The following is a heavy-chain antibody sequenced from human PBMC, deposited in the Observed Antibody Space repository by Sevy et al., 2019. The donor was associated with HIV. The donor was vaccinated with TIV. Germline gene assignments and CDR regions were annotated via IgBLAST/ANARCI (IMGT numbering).Heavy chain of an antibody. CDR3: KRWKGAQSIFDY. CDR1: GFSFGDYA. CDR2: LKNKARGGTL. J-gene: IGHJ4*02. D-gene: IGHD1-1*01. V-gene: IGHV3-49*04. Sequence: GGSLRLSCTASGFSFGDYAMNWVRQAPGKGLEWVAFLKNKARGGTLDHAASVKGRFTISRDDSKSIVYLQMNDLRTEDTGVYSCKRWKGAQSIFDYWGQGALVTVSS.